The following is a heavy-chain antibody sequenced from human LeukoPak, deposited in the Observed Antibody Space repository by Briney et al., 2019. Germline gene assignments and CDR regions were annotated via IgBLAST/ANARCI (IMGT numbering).Heavy chain of an antibody. V-gene: IGHV4-34*01. J-gene: IGHJ4*02. CDR2: INHSGST. CDR3: TAVAAAGSFDY. CDR1: GGSFSGYY. Sequence: SETLSLTCAAYGGSFSGYYWSWIRQPPGKGLEWIGEINHSGSTNYNPSLKSRVTISVDTSKNQFSLKLSSVTAADTAVYFATAVAAAGSFDYWGQGTLVTVSS. D-gene: IGHD6-13*01.